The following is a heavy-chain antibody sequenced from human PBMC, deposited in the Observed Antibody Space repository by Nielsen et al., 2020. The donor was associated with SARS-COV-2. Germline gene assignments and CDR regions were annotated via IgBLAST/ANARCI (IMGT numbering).Heavy chain of an antibody. Sequence: SETLSLTCSVSGGSISSSSFYWGWIRQSPGKGLEWIGSINNSGTAYYNPSLKGRVSISVDTSKNQFSLKLSSVTAADTAVYYCAREYYYGSGILGGYWGQGTLVTVSS. CDR3: AREYYYGSGILGGY. D-gene: IGHD3-10*01. CDR1: GGSISSSSFY. V-gene: IGHV4-39*07. J-gene: IGHJ4*02. CDR2: INNSGTA.